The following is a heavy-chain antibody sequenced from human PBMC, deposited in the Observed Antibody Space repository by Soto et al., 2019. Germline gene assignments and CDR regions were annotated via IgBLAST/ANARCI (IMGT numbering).Heavy chain of an antibody. V-gene: IGHV1-18*01. J-gene: IGHJ3*02. Sequence: QVXLVQSGTEVKKPGASVKVSCKASGYTFTNYGISWVRQAPGQGLEWLAWINTYNGHTNYAQKLQGXXXXTTDTXXXXXXXXXXXXXXDXTXVYXCARDLLXXSRSTVRFDIWGQGTMVXVSS. CDR2: INTYNGHT. CDR1: GYTFTNYG. D-gene: IGHD6-13*01. CDR3: ARDLLXXSRSTVRFDI.